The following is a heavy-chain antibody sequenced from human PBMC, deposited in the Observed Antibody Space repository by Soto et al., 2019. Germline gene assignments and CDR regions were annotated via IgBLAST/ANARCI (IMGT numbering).Heavy chain of an antibody. CDR1: GASITSGHW. CDR2: ISDRGSA. Sequence: VQLQESGPRLVRPSGALSLTCSVSGASITSGHWWTWVRQSPGKGLEWIGEISDRGSAYSNPSLKSRVSLSVDKSQNQFSLRLTSETAADTAIYYCTRSTHAMNGGSHYMALDDDLVTGMDVWGPGTTVTVSS. V-gene: IGHV4-4*02. D-gene: IGHD3-16*01. J-gene: IGHJ6*02. CDR3: TRSTHAMNGGSHYMALDDDLVTGMDV.